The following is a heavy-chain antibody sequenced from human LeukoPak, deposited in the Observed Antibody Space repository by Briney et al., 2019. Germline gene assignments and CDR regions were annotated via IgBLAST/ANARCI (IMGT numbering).Heavy chain of an antibody. CDR3: ARVLGPLYYYDSSGYFDY. CDR1: GFTVSSNY. CDR2: VYSGGNT. D-gene: IGHD3-22*01. J-gene: IGHJ4*02. Sequence: GGSLRLSCAASGFTVSSNYMSWVRQAPGKGLEWVSVVYSGGNTYYGDSVKGRFTISRDNAKNSLYLQTNSLRAEDTAVYYCARVLGPLYYYDSSGYFDYWGQGTLVTVSS. V-gene: IGHV3-66*01.